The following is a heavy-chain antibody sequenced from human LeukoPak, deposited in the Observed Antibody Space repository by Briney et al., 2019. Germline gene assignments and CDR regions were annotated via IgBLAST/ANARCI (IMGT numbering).Heavy chain of an antibody. CDR1: GYTFTGYY. J-gene: IGHJ5*02. Sequence: ASVKVSCKASGYTFTGYYMHWVRQAPGQGLEWMGWINPNSGGTNYAQKFQGRVTMTRDTSISTAYMELSRLRSDDTAVYYCARDPDYDYVWGSYRYSGNWFDPWGQGTLVTVSS. CDR3: ARDPDYDYVWGSYRYSGNWFDP. D-gene: IGHD3-16*02. CDR2: INPNSGGT. V-gene: IGHV1-2*02.